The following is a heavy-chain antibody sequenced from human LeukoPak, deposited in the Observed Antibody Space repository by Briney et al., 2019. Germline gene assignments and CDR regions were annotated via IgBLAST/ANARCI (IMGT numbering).Heavy chain of an antibody. CDR1: GFTLSSYA. CDR3: AKDGVYYGSGSPFDY. D-gene: IGHD3-10*01. Sequence: GGSLRLSCAASGFTLSSYAMSWVRQAPGKGLEWVSAISGSGGSTYYADSVKGRFTISRDNSKNTLYLQMNSLRAEDTAVYYCAKDGVYYGSGSPFDYWGQGTLVTVPS. J-gene: IGHJ4*02. V-gene: IGHV3-23*01. CDR2: ISGSGGST.